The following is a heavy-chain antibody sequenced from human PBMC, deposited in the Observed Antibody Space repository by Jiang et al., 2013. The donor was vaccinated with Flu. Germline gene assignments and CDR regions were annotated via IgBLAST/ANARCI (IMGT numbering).Heavy chain of an antibody. CDR1: GFSLSTSGVG. CDR3: ARFGYGDFVDWFDP. D-gene: IGHD4-17*01. V-gene: IGHV2-5*02. J-gene: IGHJ5*02. CDR2: IYWDDIE. Sequence: KPTQTLTLTCSFSGFSLSTSGVGVGWIRQPPGKALEWLALIYWDDIERYSPSLKNRLTITKDSSQSHVVLTVTNMDTLDTATYYCARFGYGDFVDWFDPWGQGSWSPSPQ.